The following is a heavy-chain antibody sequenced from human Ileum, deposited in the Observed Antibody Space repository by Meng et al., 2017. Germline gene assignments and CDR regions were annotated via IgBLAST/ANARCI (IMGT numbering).Heavy chain of an antibody. CDR2: VNQDGSES. V-gene: IGHV3-7*01. CDR1: GFTFSTFW. D-gene: IGHD3-10*01. J-gene: IGHJ4*02. CDR3: GRGSRGDY. Sequence: GESLKISCEASGFTFSTFWMTWVRQAPGKGLEWVANVNQDGSESYYVDSVKGRFTISRDNAKNSLYLQMNRLRAEDTAVYYCGRGSRGDYWGQGTLVTVSS.